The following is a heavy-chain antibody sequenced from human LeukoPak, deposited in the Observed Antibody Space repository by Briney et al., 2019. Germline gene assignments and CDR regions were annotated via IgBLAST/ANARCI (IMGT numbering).Heavy chain of an antibody. CDR2: IRYDGSNK. Sequence: GGSLRLSCAASGFTFSSYGMHWVRQAPGKGLEWVAFIRYDGSNKYYADSVKGRFTISRDNSKNTLYLQMNSLRAEDTAVYYCAKDRRSRDYYYYYMDVWGKGTTVTISS. CDR1: GFTFSSYG. V-gene: IGHV3-30*02. J-gene: IGHJ6*03. CDR3: AKDRRSRDYYYYYMDV.